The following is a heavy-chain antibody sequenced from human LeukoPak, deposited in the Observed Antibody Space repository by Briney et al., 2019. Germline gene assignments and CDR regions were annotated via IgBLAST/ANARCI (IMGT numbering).Heavy chain of an antibody. CDR1: GGSISGYY. J-gene: IGHJ4*02. V-gene: IGHV4-4*07. Sequence: SETLSLTCTVSGGSISGYYWSWIRQPAEKGLEWIGRIYTSGSTTYNPSLKSRITMSVDTSKNQFSLKLSSVTAADTAVYYCARGGITVAHDYWGQGILVTVSS. CDR2: IYTSGST. D-gene: IGHD1-14*01. CDR3: ARGGITVAHDY.